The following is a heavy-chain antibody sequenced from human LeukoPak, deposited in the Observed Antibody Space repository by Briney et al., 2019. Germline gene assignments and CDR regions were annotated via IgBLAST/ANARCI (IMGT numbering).Heavy chain of an antibody. Sequence: GGSLRLSCAASGFTVSSNYMSWVRQAPGKGVEWVSVISGSGGSTYYADSVKGRFTLSRDNSKNTLYLQMNSLRAEDTAVYYCAKSIGGVVVVAADYWGQGTLVTVSS. CDR3: AKSIGGVVVVAADY. CDR1: GFTVSSNY. CDR2: ISGSGGST. J-gene: IGHJ4*02. V-gene: IGHV3-23*01. D-gene: IGHD2-15*01.